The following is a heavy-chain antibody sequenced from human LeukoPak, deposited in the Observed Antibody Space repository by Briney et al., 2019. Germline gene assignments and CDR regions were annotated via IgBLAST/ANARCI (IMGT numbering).Heavy chain of an antibody. J-gene: IGHJ3*02. CDR2: IYYSGST. V-gene: IGHV4-59*01. Sequence: SETLSLTCTVSGGSISSYYWSWIRQPPGKGLEWIGYIYYSGSTNYNPSLKSRVTISVDTSENQFSLKLSSVTAADTAVYYCARDEGRYCSGGSCYSHDAFDIWGQGTMVTVSS. D-gene: IGHD2-15*01. CDR3: ARDEGRYCSGGSCYSHDAFDI. CDR1: GGSISSYY.